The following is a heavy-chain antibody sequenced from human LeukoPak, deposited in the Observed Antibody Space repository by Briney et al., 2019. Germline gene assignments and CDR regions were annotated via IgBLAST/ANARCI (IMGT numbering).Heavy chain of an antibody. J-gene: IGHJ5*01. CDR2: IFHTGIT. V-gene: IGHV4-59*02. D-gene: IGHD2-2*02. CDR1: GGSVTTYC. Sequence: SETPSLTCTVSGGSVTTYCSHWVRQAPGKGLEWIGFIFHTGITNYNPSLKSRVTISVDTSKNQFSLKLTSVTAADTAVYFCTRDLFPINWFESWGQGTLVTVSS. CDR3: TRDLFPINWFES.